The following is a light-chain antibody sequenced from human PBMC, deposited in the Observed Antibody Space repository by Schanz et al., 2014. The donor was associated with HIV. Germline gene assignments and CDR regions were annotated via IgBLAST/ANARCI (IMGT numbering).Light chain of an antibody. V-gene: IGLV1-40*01. Sequence: QSVLTQPPSVSGAPGQRVTISCTGSSSNIGAGYDVHWYQQLPGTAPKLLIYGNSNRPSGVPDRFSGSKSGTSASLAITGLQAEDEADYYCQSYDSSLSGPRGWVFGGGTKVTVL. CDR1: SSNIGAGYD. CDR3: QSYDSSLSGPRGWV. CDR2: GNS. J-gene: IGLJ3*02.